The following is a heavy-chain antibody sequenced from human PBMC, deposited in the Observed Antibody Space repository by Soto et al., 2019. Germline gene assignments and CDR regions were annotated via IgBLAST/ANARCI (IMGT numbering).Heavy chain of an antibody. CDR2: IWYDGSNK. J-gene: IGHJ4*02. V-gene: IGHV3-33*01. CDR1: GFTFSSYG. CDR3: ARDGAVAGTRDRKNY. D-gene: IGHD6-19*01. Sequence: PGGSLSLSCAASGFTFSSYGMHWVRQAPGKGLEWVAVIWYDGSNKYYADSVKGRFTISRDNSKNTLYLQMNSLRSEDTAVYYCARDGAVAGTRDRKNYWGQGTLVTVSS.